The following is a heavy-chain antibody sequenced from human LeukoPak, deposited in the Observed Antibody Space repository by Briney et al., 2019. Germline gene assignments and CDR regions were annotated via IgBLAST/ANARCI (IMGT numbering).Heavy chain of an antibody. CDR2: ISYDGSNK. D-gene: IGHD4-11*01. Sequence: PGRSLRLSCAASGFTFSSYAMHWVRQAPGKGLEWVAVISYDGSNKYYADSVKGRFTISRDNSKNTLYLQMNSLRAEDTAVYYCARGSSYHTVTNDYWGQGTLVTVSS. J-gene: IGHJ4*02. V-gene: IGHV3-30-3*01. CDR1: GFTFSSYA. CDR3: ARGSSYHTVTNDY.